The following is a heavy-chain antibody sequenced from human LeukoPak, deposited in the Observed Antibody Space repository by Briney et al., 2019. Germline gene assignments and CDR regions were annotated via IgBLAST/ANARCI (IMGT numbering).Heavy chain of an antibody. CDR3: ARITKTYYDFWSGEWAFDY. D-gene: IGHD3-3*01. Sequence: ASVKVSCKASGYTFTSYDINWVRQATGQGLEWMGWMNPNSGNTGYAQKFQGRVTMTRNTSISTAYMELSSLRSEDTAAYYCARITKTYYDFWSGEWAFDYWGQGTLVTVSS. CDR2: MNPNSGNT. V-gene: IGHV1-8*01. J-gene: IGHJ4*02. CDR1: GYTFTSYD.